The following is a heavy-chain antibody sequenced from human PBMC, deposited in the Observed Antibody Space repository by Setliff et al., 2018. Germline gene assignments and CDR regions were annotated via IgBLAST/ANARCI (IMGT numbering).Heavy chain of an antibody. D-gene: IGHD2-15*01. V-gene: IGHV4-34*01. J-gene: IGHJ4*02. CDR3: ARASVVHAIAGGY. CDR1: GGTFSDYY. Sequence: SETLSLTCSAYGGTFSDYYWTWIRQPPGKGLEWIGESNTRGTTTYNPSLKNRVTIAVDTTKNQFSLRMSSVTAADAAVYDCARASVVHAIAGGYWGQGTLVTVSS. CDR2: SNTRGTT.